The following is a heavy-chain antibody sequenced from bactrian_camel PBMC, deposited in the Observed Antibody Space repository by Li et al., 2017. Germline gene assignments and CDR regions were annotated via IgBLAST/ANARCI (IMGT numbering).Heavy chain of an antibody. V-gene: IGHV3S53*01. CDR2: IDRNGAP. Sequence: QVQLVESGGGSVQAGGSLWLSCVASGYIGSRNCMAWFRQAPGKEREGVAAIDRNGAPTYTYSVSGRFTISKDNAKNTVSLEMTSLTPEDTAVYYCAADPAEETSGEWCFIRQNYNFGQGTQVTVS. D-gene: IGHD3*01. J-gene: IGHJ4*01. CDR1: GYIGSRNC.